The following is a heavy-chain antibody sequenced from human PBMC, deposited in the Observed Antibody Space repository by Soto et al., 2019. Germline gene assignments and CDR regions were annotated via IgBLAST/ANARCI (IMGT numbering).Heavy chain of an antibody. CDR3: ARDGALVVPAATPSYYYYGMDV. Sequence: QVQLVQSGAEVKKPGSSVKVSCKASGGTFSSYAISWVRQAPGQGLEWMGGIIPIFGTANYAQKFQGRVTITADESTSTAYMELSSLRSEDTAVYYCARDGALVVPAATPSYYYYGMDVWGQGTTVTVSS. J-gene: IGHJ6*02. CDR2: IIPIFGTA. V-gene: IGHV1-69*01. CDR1: GGTFSSYA. D-gene: IGHD2-2*01.